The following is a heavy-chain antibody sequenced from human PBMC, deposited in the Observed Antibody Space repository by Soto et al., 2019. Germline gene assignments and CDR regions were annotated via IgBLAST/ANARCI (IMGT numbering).Heavy chain of an antibody. CDR3: ARRTYYYGSGDDAFDI. CDR1: GGSISSYY. CDR2: IYYSGST. J-gene: IGHJ3*02. D-gene: IGHD3-10*01. Sequence: SETLSLTCTVSGGSISSYYWSWIRQPPGKGLEWIGYIYYSGSTNYNPSLKSRVTISVDTSKNQFSLKLTSVTAADTAVYYCARRTYYYGSGDDAFDIWGQGTMVTVSS. V-gene: IGHV4-59*08.